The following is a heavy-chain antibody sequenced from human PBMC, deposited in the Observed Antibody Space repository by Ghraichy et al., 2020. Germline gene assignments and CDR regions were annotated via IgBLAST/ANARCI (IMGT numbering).Heavy chain of an antibody. Sequence: GGSLRLSCAASGFTFSSYSMNWVRQAPGKGLEWVSSISSSSSYIYYADSVKGRFTISRDNAKNSLYLQMNSLRAEDTAVYYCARVHWDIVVGNYYYYMDVWGKGTTVTVSS. CDR3: ARVHWDIVVGNYYYYMDV. CDR1: GFTFSSYS. J-gene: IGHJ6*03. V-gene: IGHV3-21*01. D-gene: IGHD2-2*01. CDR2: ISSSSSYI.